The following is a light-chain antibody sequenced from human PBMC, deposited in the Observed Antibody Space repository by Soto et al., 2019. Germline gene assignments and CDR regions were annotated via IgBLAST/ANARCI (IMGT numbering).Light chain of an antibody. J-gene: IGLJ3*02. CDR3: SSYAGSNHLV. V-gene: IGLV2-8*01. CDR2: EVN. CDR1: SSDVGGYNY. Sequence: QSALTQPPSASGSPGQSVTISCTGTSSDVGGYNYVSWYQQHPGKAPKLMIYEVNKRPSGVPDRFSGSKSGNTASLTVSGLQAEDEGDYYCSSYAGSNHLVFGVGTQLTVL.